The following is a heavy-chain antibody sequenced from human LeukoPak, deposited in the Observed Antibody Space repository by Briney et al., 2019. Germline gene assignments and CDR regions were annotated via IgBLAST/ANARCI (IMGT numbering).Heavy chain of an antibody. CDR1: GDSITNNH. V-gene: IGHV4-59*08. Sequence: SETLSLTCTASGDSITNNHWSWLRQPPGKGLEWIGHISYTGSTNYNPSLKTRLTMSLDTSKNHFSLTLTSVTAADTALYYCARHVFSDGSPFDSWGQGSLITVSS. CDR3: ARHVFSDGSPFDS. CDR2: ISYTGST. J-gene: IGHJ4*02. D-gene: IGHD3-10*01.